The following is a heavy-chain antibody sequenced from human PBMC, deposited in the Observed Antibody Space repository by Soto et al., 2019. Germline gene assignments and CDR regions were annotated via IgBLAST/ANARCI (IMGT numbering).Heavy chain of an antibody. CDR1: GGSLSSYY. CDR2: IYYRGST. CDR3: ARLPLHYYDSSGYYAAFDI. V-gene: IGHV4-59*08. Sequence: LETLSLTCTVSGGSLSSYYWSWIRQPPGKGLGWIGYIYYRGSTNYNPSLKSRVTISVDTSKNQFSLKLSSVTAADTAVYYCARLPLHYYDSSGYYAAFDIWGQGTMVTVSS. J-gene: IGHJ3*02. D-gene: IGHD3-22*01.